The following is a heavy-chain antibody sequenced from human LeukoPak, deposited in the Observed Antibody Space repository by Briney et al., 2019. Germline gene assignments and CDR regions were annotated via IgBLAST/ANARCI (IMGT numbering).Heavy chain of an antibody. CDR1: GGSISGYY. CDR2: IYTSGST. CDR3: ARRPSSTGTFDY. Sequence: SETLSLTCTVSGGSISGYYWTWIRQPAGKGLEWIGRIYTSGSTNYNPSLKSRVTISVDTSKNQFSLKLSSVTAADTAVYYCARRPSSTGTFDYWGQGTLVTVSS. D-gene: IGHD1-1*01. J-gene: IGHJ4*02. V-gene: IGHV4-4*07.